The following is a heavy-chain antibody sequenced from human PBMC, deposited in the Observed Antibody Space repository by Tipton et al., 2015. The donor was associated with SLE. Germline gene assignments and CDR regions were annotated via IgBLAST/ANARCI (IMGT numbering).Heavy chain of an antibody. CDR3: ARAMGYYCYDSSDALDI. D-gene: IGHD3-22*01. J-gene: IGHJ3*02. CDR2: IYSGGNT. Sequence: SLRLSCAASGFTASSNYMSWVRQAPGKGLEWVSVIYSGGNTYYADSVKGRFTISRHNSKNTLYLQMNSLRAKDTAVYYCARAMGYYCYDSSDALDIWGQGTMVTVSS. V-gene: IGHV3-53*04. CDR1: GFTASSNY.